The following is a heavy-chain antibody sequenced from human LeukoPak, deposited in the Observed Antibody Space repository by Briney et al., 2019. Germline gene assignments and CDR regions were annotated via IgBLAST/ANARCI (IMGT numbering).Heavy chain of an antibody. CDR2: ISWNSGSI. Sequence: GGSLRLSCAASGFTFDDYAMHWVRQAPGKGLEWVSGISWNSGSIGYADSVKGRFTISRDNAKNSLYLQMNSLRAEDTALYYCAKGSRDTCSSTGCYTFDYWGQGTLVTVSS. CDR1: GFTFDDYA. J-gene: IGHJ4*02. CDR3: AKGSRDTCSSTGCYTFDY. D-gene: IGHD2-2*02. V-gene: IGHV3-9*01.